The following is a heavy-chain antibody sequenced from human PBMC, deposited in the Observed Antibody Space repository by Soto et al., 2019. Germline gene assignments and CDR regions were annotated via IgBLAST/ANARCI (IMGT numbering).Heavy chain of an antibody. D-gene: IGHD3-10*01. CDR2: INPSGGST. CDR3: ARNICCGGRGIYYNYDGRDV. J-gene: IGHJ6*02. CDR1: GYTFTSYY. Sequence: ASVKVSCKASGYTFTSYYMHWVRQAPGQGLEWMGIINPSGGSTSYAQKFQGRVTMTRDTSTSTVYMELSSLRSEDTAVYYCARNICCGGRGIYYNYDGRDVWGQGTRVTVSS. V-gene: IGHV1-46*01.